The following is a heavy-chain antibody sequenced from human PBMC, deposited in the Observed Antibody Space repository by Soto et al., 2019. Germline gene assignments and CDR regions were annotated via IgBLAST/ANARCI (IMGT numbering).Heavy chain of an antibody. V-gene: IGHV4-34*01. CDR1: GGSFSGYY. Sequence: SETLSLTCAVYGGSFSGYYWSWIRQPPGKGLEWIGEINHSGSTNYNPSLKSRVTISVDTSKNQFSLKLSSVTAADTAVYYCARGGNSSSGNFDYWGQGTLVTVSS. CDR2: INHSGST. D-gene: IGHD6-13*01. CDR3: ARGGNSSSGNFDY. J-gene: IGHJ4*02.